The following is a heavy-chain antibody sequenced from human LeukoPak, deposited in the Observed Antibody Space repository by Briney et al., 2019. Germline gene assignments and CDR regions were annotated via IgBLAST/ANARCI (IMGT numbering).Heavy chain of an antibody. V-gene: IGHV3-21*01. CDR3: ARNMVRGVVTQFDY. D-gene: IGHD3-10*01. CDR1: GFTFSSYS. CDR2: ISSSSSYI. Sequence: GGSLRLSCAASGFTFSSYSMNWVRRAPGKGLEWVSSISSSSSYIYYADSVKGRFTISRDNAKNSLFPQMNSLRADDTAVYYCARNMVRGVVTQFDYWGQGTLVTVSS. J-gene: IGHJ4*02.